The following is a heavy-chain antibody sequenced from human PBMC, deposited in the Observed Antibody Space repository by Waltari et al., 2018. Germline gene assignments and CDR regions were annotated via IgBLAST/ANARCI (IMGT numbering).Heavy chain of an antibody. CDR2: IKYDASEK. CDR3: ARDHVYTYGTGWDAPDF. D-gene: IGHD5-18*01. CDR1: GFTFSSYA. Sequence: EVQLLESGGGLVQPGGSLRLSCAASGFTFSSYAMNWVRQAPGKGLEWVANIKYDASEKYYVDSVKGRFTISRDNAKNSLDLQMNSLRVEDTAMYYCARDHVYTYGTGWDAPDFLGQGTMVTVSS. V-gene: IGHV3-7*01. J-gene: IGHJ3*01.